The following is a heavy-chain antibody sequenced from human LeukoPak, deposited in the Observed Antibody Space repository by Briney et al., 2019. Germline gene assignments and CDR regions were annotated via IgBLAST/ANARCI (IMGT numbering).Heavy chain of an antibody. CDR2: ISSDGSST. CDR1: AFTFSTYK. Sequence: GGSLRLSCAASAFTFSTYKMHWVRQAPGKGLVWVSRISSDGSSTIYADSVRGRFTISRDNAKNTVYLQMNSLRAEDTAVYYCARAGRGLRYFDWLTYDYWGQGTLVTVSS. J-gene: IGHJ4*02. V-gene: IGHV3-74*01. D-gene: IGHD3-9*01. CDR3: ARAGRGLRYFDWLTYDY.